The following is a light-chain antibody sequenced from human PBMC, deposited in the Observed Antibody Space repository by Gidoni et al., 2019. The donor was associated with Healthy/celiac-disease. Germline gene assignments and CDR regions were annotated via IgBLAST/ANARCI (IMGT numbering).Light chain of an antibody. CDR1: QSVSSIY. J-gene: IGKJ4*01. Sequence: EIVLTQSPGTLSLSTGERATLSCRASQSVSSIYLAWYQQKPGQAPRLLIYGASSRATGIPDRFSGSGTGTDFTLTIRRLEPEDFAVYYWQQYGSSALTFGGGTKVEIK. CDR2: GAS. V-gene: IGKV3-20*01. CDR3: QQYGSSALT.